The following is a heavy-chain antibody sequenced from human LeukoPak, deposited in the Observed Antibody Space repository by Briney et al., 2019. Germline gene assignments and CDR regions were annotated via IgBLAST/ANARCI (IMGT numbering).Heavy chain of an antibody. CDR2: ISSSSNAM. J-gene: IGHJ4*02. V-gene: IGHV3-48*02. Sequence: PGESLRLSCAASGFTFSSYGMNWVRQAPGKGLEWVSYISSSSNAMHYADSVKGRFTISRDNAKNSLYLQMNSLRDEDTAVYYCARAMRSGYDYWGQGTLVTVSS. D-gene: IGHD5-12*01. CDR3: ARAMRSGYDY. CDR1: GFTFSSYG.